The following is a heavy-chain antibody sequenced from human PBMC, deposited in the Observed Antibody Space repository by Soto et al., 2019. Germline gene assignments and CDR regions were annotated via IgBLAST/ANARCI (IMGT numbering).Heavy chain of an antibody. D-gene: IGHD3-16*01. CDR1: GFTFSSYS. CDR2: ISSSSSYI. CDR3: AIFGPFGGVIISAFDI. J-gene: IGHJ3*02. V-gene: IGHV3-21*01. Sequence: EVQLVESGGGLVKPGGSLRLSCAASGFTFSSYSMNWVRQAPGKGLEWVSSISSSSSYIYYADSVKGRFTISRDNAKNSLYLQMNSLRAEDTAVYYCAIFGPFGGVIISAFDIWGQGTMVTVSS.